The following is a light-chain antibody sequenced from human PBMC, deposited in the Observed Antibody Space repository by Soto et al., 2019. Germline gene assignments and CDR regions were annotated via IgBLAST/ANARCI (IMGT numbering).Light chain of an antibody. J-gene: IGLJ1*01. CDR2: DVG. CDR1: SSNVGGYNS. CDR3: SSFTSSMTNV. Sequence: ALTQPASVSGSPGEPITISCTGTSSNVGGYNSVSWYQHHPGKAPKLIPYDVGDRPSGVSYRFSGSKSGNTASLTISGLQAADEADYFCSSFTSSMTNVFGSGTKVTVL. V-gene: IGLV2-14*03.